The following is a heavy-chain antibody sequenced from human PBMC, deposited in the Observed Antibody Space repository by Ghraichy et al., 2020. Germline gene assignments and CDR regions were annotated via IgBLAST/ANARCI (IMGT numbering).Heavy chain of an antibody. Sequence: SCAASGFTFSNSWMHWVRQAPGKGLEWVANIKPDGSDKYYVDSVKGRFTISRDNAKNSLSLQLNSLRAEDTAVYFCGRGSGHWGQGTLVTVSS. CDR2: IKPDGSDK. V-gene: IGHV3-7*01. CDR1: GFTFSNSW. CDR3: GRGSGH. J-gene: IGHJ4*02.